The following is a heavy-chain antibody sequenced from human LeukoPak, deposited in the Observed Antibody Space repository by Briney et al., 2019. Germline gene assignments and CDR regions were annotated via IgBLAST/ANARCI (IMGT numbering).Heavy chain of an antibody. Sequence: ASVKVSCKASGYTFTSYAMHWVRQAPGQRLEWMGWINAGNGNTKYSQKFQGRVTITRDTSASTAYMELSSLRSEDTAVYYCARGGYCSGGSCLPFDYWGQGTLVTVSS. CDR3: ARGGYCSGGSCLPFDY. J-gene: IGHJ4*02. CDR1: GYTFTSYA. V-gene: IGHV1-3*01. CDR2: INAGNGNT. D-gene: IGHD2-15*01.